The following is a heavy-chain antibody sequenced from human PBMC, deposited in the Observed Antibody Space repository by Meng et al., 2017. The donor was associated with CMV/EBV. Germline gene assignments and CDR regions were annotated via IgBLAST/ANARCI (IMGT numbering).Heavy chain of an antibody. J-gene: IGHJ6*02. D-gene: IGHD2-15*01. CDR1: GFTFRSYT. V-gene: IGHV3-30-3*01. CDR3: ARGPYCSGGSCYSVYYYYSMDV. CDR2: ISFDGSNK. Sequence: GGSLRLSCAASGFTFRSYTMHWVRQAPGKGLEWVAIISFDGSNKYYADSVKGRFTISRDNSKNTLYLHMNSLRAEDTAVYYCARGPYCSGGSCYSVYYYYSMDVWGQGTTVTVSS.